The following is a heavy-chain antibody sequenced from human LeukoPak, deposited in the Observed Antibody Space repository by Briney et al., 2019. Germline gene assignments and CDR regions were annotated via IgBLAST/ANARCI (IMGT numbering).Heavy chain of an antibody. CDR1: GGSFSGYY. CDR2: INHSGGT. CDR3: AGGYDSFDY. D-gene: IGHD5-12*01. J-gene: IGHJ4*02. V-gene: IGHV4-34*01. Sequence: SETLCLSCAVSGGSFSGYYRSWIRQPPGKGLEWIGEINHSGGTNYNPSLNSRVTISAETSKNQFSLQLSSVTAADTAVFYCAGGYDSFDYWGQGTVVTVTS.